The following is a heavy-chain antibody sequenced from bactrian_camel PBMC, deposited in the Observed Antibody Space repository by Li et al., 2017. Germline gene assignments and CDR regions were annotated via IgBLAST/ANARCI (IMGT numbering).Heavy chain of an antibody. CDR3: ASLSADPGGAYADCDVSNLGL. Sequence: VQLVESGGGEVQAGGSLRLACLASAYPAESKCMAWFRQSPGKGREGVAAIDSDGDTKYADSVKGRFAISKDNAENTLYLQMNSLASEDTAMCYCASLSADPGGAYADCDVSNLGLWGQGTQVTV. CDR1: AYPAESKC. V-gene: IGHV3S31*01. J-gene: IGHJ4*01. D-gene: IGHD1*01. CDR2: IDSDGDT.